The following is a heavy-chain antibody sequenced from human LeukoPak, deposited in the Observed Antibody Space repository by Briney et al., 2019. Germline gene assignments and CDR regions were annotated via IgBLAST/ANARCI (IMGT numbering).Heavy chain of an antibody. Sequence: PGASVKVSCKASGYSFTAYGISWVRQAPGQGLEWMGWISAYNGNTNYAQKFQGSVTMTTDTSTSTAYMELRSLRSDDTAVYYCARDMAGWRYYFDFWGQGTLVTVSS. V-gene: IGHV1-18*01. CDR3: ARDMAGWRYYFDF. D-gene: IGHD2-21*01. CDR2: ISAYNGNT. CDR1: GYSFTAYG. J-gene: IGHJ4*02.